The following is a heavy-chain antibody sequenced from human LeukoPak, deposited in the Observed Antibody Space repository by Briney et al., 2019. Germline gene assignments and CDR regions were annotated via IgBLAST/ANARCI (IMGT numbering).Heavy chain of an antibody. CDR1: GFTFSSYS. V-gene: IGHV3-21*04. D-gene: IGHD7-27*01. J-gene: IGHJ4*02. CDR3: ARDGELGRALYFDY. CDR2: INSSSSYI. Sequence: PGGSLRLSCAASGFTFSSYSMNWVRQAPGKGLECVSSINSSSSYIYYADSVKGRFTISRDNAKNSLYLQMNSLRAEDTAVYYCARDGELGRALYFDYWGQGTLVTVSS.